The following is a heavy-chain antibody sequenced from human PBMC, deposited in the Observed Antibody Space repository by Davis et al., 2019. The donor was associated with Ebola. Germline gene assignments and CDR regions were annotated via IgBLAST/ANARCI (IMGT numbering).Heavy chain of an antibody. CDR1: GYTFTSYA. J-gene: IGHJ6*02. Sequence: ASVQVSCKASGYTFTSYAMHWVRQPPGQRLEWMGWINAGNGNTKYSQKFQGRVTITRDTSASTAYMELSSLRSEDTAVYYCESYSNSQHYYYYYGMDVWGQGTTVTVSS. V-gene: IGHV1-3*01. D-gene: IGHD4-11*01. CDR2: INAGNGNT. CDR3: ESYSNSQHYYYYYGMDV.